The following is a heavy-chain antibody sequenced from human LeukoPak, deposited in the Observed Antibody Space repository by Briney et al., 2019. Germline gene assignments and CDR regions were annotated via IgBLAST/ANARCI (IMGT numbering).Heavy chain of an antibody. CDR3: ARDVVAAPGTWDY. CDR1: GDSISNFY. V-gene: IGHV4-4*07. Sequence: SETLSLTCTVSGDSISNFYWSWIRQPAGKGLEWIGRIYTSGSTNYNPSLKCRVTMSVDTSKNQFSLKLSSVTAADTAVYYCARDVVAAPGTWDYWGQGTLVTVSS. J-gene: IGHJ4*02. CDR2: IYTSGST. D-gene: IGHD6-13*01.